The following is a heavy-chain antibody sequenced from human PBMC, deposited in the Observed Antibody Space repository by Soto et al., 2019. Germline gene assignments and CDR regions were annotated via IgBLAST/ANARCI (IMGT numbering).Heavy chain of an antibody. CDR3: AREVGGAAAAYNWFDP. CDR1: GGSISSYY. D-gene: IGHD6-13*01. V-gene: IGHV4-59*01. Sequence: PSETLSLTCTVSGGSISSYYWSWIRQPPGKGLEWIGYIYYSGSTNYNPSLKSRVTISVDTSKNQFSLKLSSVTAADTAVYYCAREVGGAAAAYNWFDPWGQGTLVTVSS. J-gene: IGHJ5*02. CDR2: IYYSGST.